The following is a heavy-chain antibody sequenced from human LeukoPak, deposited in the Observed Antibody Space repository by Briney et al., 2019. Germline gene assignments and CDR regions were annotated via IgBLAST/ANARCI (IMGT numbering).Heavy chain of an antibody. Sequence: ASVKVSCKASGYSFTGYYMHWVRQAPGQGLEWMGRINPNGGGTNYAQKFQGRVTMTRDTSISTAYMELSRLRSDDTAVYYCARRGSMVRGVLYYYMDVWGKGTTVTISS. J-gene: IGHJ6*03. V-gene: IGHV1-2*02. CDR1: GYSFTGYY. CDR3: ARRGSMVRGVLYYYMDV. D-gene: IGHD3-10*01. CDR2: INPNGGGT.